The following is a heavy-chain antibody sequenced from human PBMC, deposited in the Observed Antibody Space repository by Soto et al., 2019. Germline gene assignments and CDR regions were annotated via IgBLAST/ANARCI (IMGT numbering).Heavy chain of an antibody. CDR1: GGFVSSGSYY. CDR3: ARGQQWLKWFDP. CDR2: IYYSGST. D-gene: IGHD6-19*01. V-gene: IGHV4-61*01. J-gene: IGHJ5*02. Sequence: PSETLSLTCTVSGGFVSSGSYYWSWNRQPPGKGLEWIGYIYYSGSTNYNPSLKSRVTISVDTSKNQFSLKLSSVTAADTAVYYCARGQQWLKWFDPWGQGTLVTVSS.